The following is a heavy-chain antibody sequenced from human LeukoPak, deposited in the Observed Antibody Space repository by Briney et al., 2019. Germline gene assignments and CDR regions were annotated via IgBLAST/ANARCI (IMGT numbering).Heavy chain of an antibody. V-gene: IGHV4-59*01. J-gene: IGHJ4*02. D-gene: IGHD2-15*01. CDR1: GGSISSYY. CDR3: ARGVDCSGGSCYQYYFDY. Sequence: SETLSLTCTVSGGSISSYYWSWIRQPPGKGLEWIGYIYYSGSTNYNPSLKSRVTISVDTSKNQFSLKLSSVTAADTAVYYCARGVDCSGGSCYQYYFDYWGQGTLVTVSS. CDR2: IYYSGST.